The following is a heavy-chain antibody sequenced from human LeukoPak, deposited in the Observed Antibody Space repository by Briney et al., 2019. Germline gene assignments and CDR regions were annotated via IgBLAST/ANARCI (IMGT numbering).Heavy chain of an antibody. D-gene: IGHD5-18*01. CDR3: ARGGVYSYDY. CDR2: ISYHGRNE. V-gene: IGHV3-30*04. CDR1: GFTFSNHA. Sequence: GGSLRLSCTASGFTFSNHAMHWVRQAPGKGLEWLTVISYHGRNEYYADSVKGRFTISRDNAKNSLYLQMNSLRAEDTAVYYCARGGVYSYDYWGQGTLVTVSS. J-gene: IGHJ4*02.